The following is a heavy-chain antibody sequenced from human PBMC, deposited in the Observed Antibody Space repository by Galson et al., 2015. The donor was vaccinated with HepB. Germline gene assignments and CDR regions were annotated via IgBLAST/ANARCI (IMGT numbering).Heavy chain of an antibody. V-gene: IGHV3-30*18. Sequence: SLRLSCAASGFTFSSYGMHWVRQAPGKGLEWVAVISYDGSNKDYADSVRGRFTISRDKSKNTLYLEMNSLRAEDTALYYCAKDGGPYSDYVYHYYGMDVWGQGATVTVSS. CDR2: ISYDGSNK. CDR3: AKDGGPYSDYVYHYYGMDV. D-gene: IGHD4-11*01. CDR1: GFTFSSYG. J-gene: IGHJ6*02.